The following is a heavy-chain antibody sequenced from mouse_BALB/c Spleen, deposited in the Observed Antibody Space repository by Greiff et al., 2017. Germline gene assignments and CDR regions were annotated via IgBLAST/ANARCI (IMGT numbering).Heavy chain of an antibody. CDR3: ARYYYGSSPWFAY. Sequence: VQLQQSGPELMKPGASVKISCKASGYSFTSYYMHWVKQSHGKSLEWIGYIDPFNGGTSYNQKFKGKATLTVDKSSSTAYMHLSSLTSEDSAVYYCARYYYGSSPWFAYWGQGTLVTVSA. CDR1: GYSFTSYY. CDR2: IDPFNGGT. V-gene: IGHV1S135*01. D-gene: IGHD1-1*01. J-gene: IGHJ3*01.